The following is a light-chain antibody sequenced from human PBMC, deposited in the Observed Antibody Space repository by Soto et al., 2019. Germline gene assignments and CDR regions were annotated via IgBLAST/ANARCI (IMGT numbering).Light chain of an antibody. CDR3: QSYDSSLSGYV. Sequence: QSALTQPPSVSGAPGQRVTISCTGSSSNIGAGYDVHWYQQLPGTAPKLLIYGNSNRPSGVPDRFSGSKPGTSASLAITGLQAEDEADYYCQSYDSSLSGYVFGTGTKVTV. CDR1: SSNIGAGYD. J-gene: IGLJ1*01. V-gene: IGLV1-40*01. CDR2: GNS.